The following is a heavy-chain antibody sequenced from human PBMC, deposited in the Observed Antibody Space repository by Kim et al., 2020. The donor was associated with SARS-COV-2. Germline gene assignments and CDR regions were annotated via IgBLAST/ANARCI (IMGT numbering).Heavy chain of an antibody. CDR1: GGSIRSGGKF. V-gene: IGHV4-31*03. CDR3: ARGEPLDY. Sequence: SETLSLTCSVSGGSIRSGGKFWTWIRQHPAKGLEWIGYISYSGNSHYSPSLRSRVSISLQTSENQFSLELTSVTAADTAVYYCARGEPLDYWGQGTLVTLPS. CDR2: ISYSGNS. J-gene: IGHJ4*02.